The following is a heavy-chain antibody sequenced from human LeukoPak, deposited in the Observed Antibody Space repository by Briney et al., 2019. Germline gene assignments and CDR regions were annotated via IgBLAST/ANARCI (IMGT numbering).Heavy chain of an antibody. V-gene: IGHV3-23*01. CDR3: ASLQSGYSYGFFNYYYGMDV. Sequence: GGSLRLSCAASGFTFSAYWMSWVRQAPGKGLEWVSAISGSGGSTYYADSVKGRFTISRDNSKNTLYLQMNSLRAEDTAVYYCASLQSGYSYGFFNYYYGMDVWGQGTTVTVSS. D-gene: IGHD5-18*01. CDR1: GFTFSAYW. J-gene: IGHJ6*02. CDR2: ISGSGGST.